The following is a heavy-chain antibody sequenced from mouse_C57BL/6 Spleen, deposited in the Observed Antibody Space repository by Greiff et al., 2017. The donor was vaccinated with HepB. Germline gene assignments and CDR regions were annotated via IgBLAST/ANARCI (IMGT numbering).Heavy chain of an antibody. V-gene: IGHV1-82*01. Sequence: QVQLQQSGPELVKPGASVKISCKASGYAFSSSWMNWVKQRPGKGLEWIGRIYPGDGDTNYNGKFKGKATLTADKSSSTAYMQLSSLTSEDSAVYFCAREGRQLRLHAMDYWGQGTSVTVSS. J-gene: IGHJ4*01. CDR2: IYPGDGDT. CDR1: GYAFSSSW. CDR3: AREGRQLRLHAMDY. D-gene: IGHD3-2*02.